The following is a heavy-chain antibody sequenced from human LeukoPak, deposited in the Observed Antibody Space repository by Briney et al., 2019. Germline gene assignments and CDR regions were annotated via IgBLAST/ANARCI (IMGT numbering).Heavy chain of an antibody. CDR1: GFIFSNYA. J-gene: IGHJ4*02. D-gene: IGHD5-12*01. CDR2: ISSSGGTT. CDR3: AKEGYPADDY. Sequence: GGSLRLSCAGSGFIFSNYAMTWVRQAPGKGLEWVSGISSSGGTTYYADSVKGRFTTSRDNSKNTLYLQINSLRAEDTAVYYCAKEGYPADDYWGQGTLVTVSS. V-gene: IGHV3-23*01.